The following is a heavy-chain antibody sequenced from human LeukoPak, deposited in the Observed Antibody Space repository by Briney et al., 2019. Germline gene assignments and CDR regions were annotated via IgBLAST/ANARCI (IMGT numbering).Heavy chain of an antibody. Sequence: SVKVSCKASGGTFSSNAISWVRQAPGQGLEWMGRIIPIFGTANYAQKFQGRVTVTTDESTSTAYMELSSLRSEDTAVYYCARVSSGYSLDYWGQGTLVTVSS. CDR2: IIPIFGTA. V-gene: IGHV1-69*05. CDR1: GGTFSSNA. J-gene: IGHJ4*02. CDR3: ARVSSGYSLDY. D-gene: IGHD3-22*01.